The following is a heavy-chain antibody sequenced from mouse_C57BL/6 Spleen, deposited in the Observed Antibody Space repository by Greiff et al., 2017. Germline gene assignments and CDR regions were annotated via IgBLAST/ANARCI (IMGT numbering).Heavy chain of an antibody. D-gene: IGHD1-1*01. Sequence: VQLKQSGPGLVKPSQSLSLTCSVTGYSITSGYYWNWIRQFPGNKLEWMGYISYDGSNNYNPSLKNRISITRDTSKNQFFLKLNSVTTEDTATYYCARAGSSYDYYAMDYWGQGTSVTVSS. CDR3: ARAGSSYDYYAMDY. CDR1: GYSITSGYY. J-gene: IGHJ4*01. V-gene: IGHV3-6*01. CDR2: ISYDGSN.